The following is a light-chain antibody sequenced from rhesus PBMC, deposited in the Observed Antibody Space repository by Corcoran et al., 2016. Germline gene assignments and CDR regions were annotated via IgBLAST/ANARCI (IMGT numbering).Light chain of an antibody. CDR3: QQDRRSPWT. CDR2: KAS. Sequence: DIQMTQSPSSLSASVGDTVTITCRASQSISSWLDWYQQKPGKAPKLLIYKASSLQSGVPSRFSGSGSGTDFTLTISSLKYEDFATYYCQQDRRSPWTFGQGTKVEIK. J-gene: IGKJ1*01. V-gene: IGKV1-22*01. CDR1: QSISSW.